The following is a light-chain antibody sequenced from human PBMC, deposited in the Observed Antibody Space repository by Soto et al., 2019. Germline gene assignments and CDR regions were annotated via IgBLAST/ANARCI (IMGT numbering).Light chain of an antibody. CDR2: DVS. J-gene: IGKJ1*01. V-gene: IGKV1-5*01. Sequence: DIQMTQSPSTLSASVGDRVTITCRASRSISNWLAWYQQNPGKAPKLLIYDVSSLESGVPSRFSGSGSGTEFTLTISSLQPDDFATYYCQQYKSFSPWTFGQGTKVDIK. CDR1: RSISNW. CDR3: QQYKSFSPWT.